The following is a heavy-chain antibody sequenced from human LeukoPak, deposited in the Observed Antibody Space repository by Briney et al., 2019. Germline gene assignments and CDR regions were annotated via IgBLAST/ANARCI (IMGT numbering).Heavy chain of an antibody. CDR3: AKDLVLRRGYSYGYFDY. CDR2: IWDDGSNK. J-gene: IGHJ4*02. D-gene: IGHD5-18*01. Sequence: GGSLRLSCAASGFTFSSYGMHWVRQAPGKGLEWVAVIWDDGSNKYYADSVKGRFTISRDNSKNTLYLKMNSLRAEDTAVYYCAKDLVLRRGYSYGYFDYWGQGTLVTVSS. CDR1: GFTFSSYG. V-gene: IGHV3-33*06.